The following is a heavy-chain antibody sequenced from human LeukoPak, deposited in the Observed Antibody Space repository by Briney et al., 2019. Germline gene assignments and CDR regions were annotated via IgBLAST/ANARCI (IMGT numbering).Heavy chain of an antibody. D-gene: IGHD2-15*01. CDR3: ARDLGYCRGGSCYLGHYYYYMDV. CDR1: GFTFSSYW. Sequence: GGSLRLSCAASGFTFSSYWMHWVRQAPGKGLVWVSRIKSDGSSTSYADSVKGRFTISRDNAKNSLYLQMNSLRAEDTAVYYCARDLGYCRGGSCYLGHYYYYMDVWGKGTTVTVSS. V-gene: IGHV3-74*01. J-gene: IGHJ6*03. CDR2: IKSDGSST.